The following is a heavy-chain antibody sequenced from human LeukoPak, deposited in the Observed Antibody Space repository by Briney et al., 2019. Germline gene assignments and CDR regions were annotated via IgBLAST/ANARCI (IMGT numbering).Heavy chain of an antibody. CDR3: ARDIVVVPAAISDAFDI. J-gene: IGHJ3*02. Sequence: SQTLSLTCTVSGGSISSGDYYWSWIRQPPGKGLEWIGYIYYSGSTYYNPSLKSRVTISVDTSKNQFSLKLSSVTAADTAVYYCARDIVVVPAAISDAFDIWGQGTMVTVSS. D-gene: IGHD2-2*01. CDR2: IYYSGST. CDR1: GGSISSGDYY. V-gene: IGHV4-30-4*08.